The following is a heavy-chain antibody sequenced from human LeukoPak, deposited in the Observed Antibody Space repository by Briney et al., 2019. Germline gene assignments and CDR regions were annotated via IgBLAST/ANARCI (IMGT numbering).Heavy chain of an antibody. V-gene: IGHV3-53*01. CDR3: ATRDDYGGYEAY. CDR2: IYNRGRT. CDR1: GFSVSANY. Sequence: GGSLRLSCAASGFSVSANYMSWVRQAPGKGLKWVSVIYNRGRTYYADSVKGRFTISRDSSKNTLYLQMTSLRGEDTAVYYCATRDDYGGYEAYWGQGTLVTVSS. J-gene: IGHJ4*02. D-gene: IGHD4-17*01.